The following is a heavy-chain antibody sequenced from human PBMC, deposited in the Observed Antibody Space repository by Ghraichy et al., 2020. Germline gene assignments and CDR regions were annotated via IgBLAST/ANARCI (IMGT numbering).Heavy chain of an antibody. Sequence: GGSLRLSCAASGFTFDDYTMNWVRQAPGKGLEWFSLISWDGGSTYYADSVKGRFTISRDNSKNSLYLQMNSLRTEDTALYYCAKARGIQLWAVFDYWGQGTLVTVSS. CDR3: AKARGIQLWAVFDY. J-gene: IGHJ4*02. V-gene: IGHV3-43*01. D-gene: IGHD5-18*01. CDR2: ISWDGGST. CDR1: GFTFDDYT.